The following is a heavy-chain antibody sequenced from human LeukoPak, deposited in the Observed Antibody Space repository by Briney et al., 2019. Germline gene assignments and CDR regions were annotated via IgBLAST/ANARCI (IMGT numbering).Heavy chain of an antibody. V-gene: IGHV4-59*01. CDR1: GGSISSYY. Sequence: SETLSLTCTVSGGSISSYYWSWIRQPPGKGLEWIGYIYYSGSTSYNPSLKSRVAISVDTSKNQFSLKLYSVTAADTAVYYCATRKLGNDYWGQGTLVTVSS. D-gene: IGHD7-27*01. J-gene: IGHJ4*02. CDR3: ATRKLGNDY. CDR2: IYYSGST.